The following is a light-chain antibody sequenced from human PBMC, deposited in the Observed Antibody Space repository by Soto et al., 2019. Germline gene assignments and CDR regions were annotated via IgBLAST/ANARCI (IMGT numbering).Light chain of an antibody. J-gene: IGLJ2*01. CDR3: QAWDSGTGVV. CDR2: QDT. Sequence: SYELTQPPSVSVSPGQTASIPCSGANLGDRFACWYQQKPGQSPVMVIYQDTKRPSGVPERFSGSNSGNTATLTISGTQAMDEADYYCQAWDSGTGVVFGGGTQLTVL. CDR1: NLGDRF. V-gene: IGLV3-1*01.